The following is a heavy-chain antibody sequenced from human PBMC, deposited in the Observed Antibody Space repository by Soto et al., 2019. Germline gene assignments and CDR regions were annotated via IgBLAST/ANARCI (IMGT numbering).Heavy chain of an antibody. V-gene: IGHV3-21*01. J-gene: IGHJ5*02. Sequence: EAQLVESGGGLVKPGGSLRLSCAASGFTFSSYAMNWVRQAPGKGLEWVSSISSGSSYTYYADSVKGRFTISRDNAQDSLYLQMNRLRAEDTAVYYCARDVTGTSNWFDPWGQGTLVTVSS. D-gene: IGHD1-1*01. CDR3: ARDVTGTSNWFDP. CDR1: GFTFSSYA. CDR2: ISSGSSYT.